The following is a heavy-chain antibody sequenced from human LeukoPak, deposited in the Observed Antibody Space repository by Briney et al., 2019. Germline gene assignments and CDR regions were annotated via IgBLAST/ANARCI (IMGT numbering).Heavy chain of an antibody. J-gene: IGHJ3*02. V-gene: IGHV3-23*01. CDR1: GFTFSNYA. D-gene: IGHD3-10*01. Sequence: GGSLRLSCAASGFTFSNYAMSWVRQAPGKGLEWVSAISGSGGSTYYADSVKGRFTISRDNSKNTLYLQMNSLRAEDTAVYYCAKVLEPTYYYGSGSPGGAFDIWGQGTMVTVSS. CDR3: AKVLEPTYYYGSGSPGGAFDI. CDR2: ISGSGGST.